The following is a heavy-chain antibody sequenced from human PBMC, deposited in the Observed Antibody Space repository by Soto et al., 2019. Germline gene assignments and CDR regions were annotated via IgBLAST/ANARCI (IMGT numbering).Heavy chain of an antibody. CDR2: IYYSGST. CDR1: GGSISSYY. V-gene: IGHV4-59*08. J-gene: IGHJ4*02. Sequence: QVQLQESGPGLVKPSETLSLTCTVSGGSISSYYWSWIRQPPGKGLEWIGYIYYSGSTNYNPSLQSRATISVEPSKNQFSLKLNSMTAADTAVYYCARHNYGSGSTYFDYWGQGTLVTVSS. D-gene: IGHD3-10*01. CDR3: ARHNYGSGSTYFDY.